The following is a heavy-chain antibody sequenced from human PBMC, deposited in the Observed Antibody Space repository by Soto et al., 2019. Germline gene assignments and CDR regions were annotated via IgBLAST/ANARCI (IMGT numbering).Heavy chain of an antibody. CDR1: GYTFSGHG. V-gene: IGHV1-18*04. Sequence: QVQLVQSGGEVKEPGASVRVSCKTSGYTFSGHGISWVRQAPGQGLEWMGWVSGYNSKTSFAQSFQDRLTVTTDTSAATAYMELRSLTSDDTAVYYCARASLAPRSNDGFDIWGQGTLVTVSS. D-gene: IGHD3-16*01. J-gene: IGHJ3*02. CDR2: VSGYNSKT. CDR3: ARASLAPRSNDGFDI.